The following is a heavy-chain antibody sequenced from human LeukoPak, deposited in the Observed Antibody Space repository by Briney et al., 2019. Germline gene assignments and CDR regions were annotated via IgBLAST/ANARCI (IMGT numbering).Heavy chain of an antibody. V-gene: IGHV3-23*01. CDR2: ISASGGST. Sequence: GGSLRLSCAASGFTFSSSAMSWVRQVPGKGLEWVSGISASGGSTYYADSVRGRFTISRDNSKNTLYLHMNSLRAEDTAVYYCAKFGSGNYYNFDYWGQGTLVTVSS. J-gene: IGHJ4*02. CDR3: AKFGSGNYYNFDY. CDR1: GFTFSSSA. D-gene: IGHD3-10*01.